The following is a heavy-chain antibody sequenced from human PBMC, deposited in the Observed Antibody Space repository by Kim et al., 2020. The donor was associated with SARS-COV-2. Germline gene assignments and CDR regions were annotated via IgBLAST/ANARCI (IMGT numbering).Heavy chain of an antibody. D-gene: IGHD3-16*02. CDR2: IYHSGST. CDR3: SRGDYIWGSYRRFDY. J-gene: IGHJ4*01. Sequence: SETLSLTCAVSGGSISSSNWWSWVRQPPGKGLEWIGEIYHSGSTNYNPSLKSRGTISVDKSKNQFSLQLISVTAADTAVYYCSRGDYIWGSYRRFDYWG. V-gene: IGHV4-4*02. CDR1: GGSISSSNW.